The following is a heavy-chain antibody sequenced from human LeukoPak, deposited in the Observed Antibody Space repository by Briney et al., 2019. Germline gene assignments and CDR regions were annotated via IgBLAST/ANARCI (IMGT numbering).Heavy chain of an antibody. Sequence: VASVKVSCKASGYTFTSYDINWVRQATGQGLEWMGWMNPNSGNTGHAQKFQGRVTMTRDTSTSTAYMELSSLRFEDTAVYYCARTYGDLDYWGQGTLVTVSS. D-gene: IGHD4-17*01. CDR3: ARTYGDLDY. J-gene: IGHJ4*02. V-gene: IGHV1-8*01. CDR1: GYTFTSYD. CDR2: MNPNSGNT.